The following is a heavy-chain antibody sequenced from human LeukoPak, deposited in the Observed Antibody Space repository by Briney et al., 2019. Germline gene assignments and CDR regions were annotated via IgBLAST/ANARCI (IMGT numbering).Heavy chain of an antibody. Sequence: GGSLRVSCAASGFTFSSYEMIWVRQAPGKGLEWVSYISSSGSTIYYADSVKGRFTISRDNAKNSLYLQMNSLRAEDTAVYYCARVAYSSSWYIDYWGQGTLVTVSS. V-gene: IGHV3-48*03. CDR3: ARVAYSSSWYIDY. CDR1: GFTFSSYE. D-gene: IGHD6-13*01. J-gene: IGHJ4*02. CDR2: ISSSGSTI.